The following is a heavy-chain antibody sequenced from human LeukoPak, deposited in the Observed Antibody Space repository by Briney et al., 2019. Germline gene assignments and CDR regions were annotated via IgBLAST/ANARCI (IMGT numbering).Heavy chain of an antibody. Sequence: GGSLRLSCAASGFTFSSYSMNWVRQAPGKGLEWVSSISSGSSYIYYADSVKGRFTISRDNAKNSLYLQMNSLRAEDTAVYYCARDLGYCSSTSCYRWFDPWGQGTLVTVSS. D-gene: IGHD2-2*01. CDR1: GFTFSSYS. CDR2: ISSGSSYI. CDR3: ARDLGYCSSTSCYRWFDP. V-gene: IGHV3-21*01. J-gene: IGHJ5*02.